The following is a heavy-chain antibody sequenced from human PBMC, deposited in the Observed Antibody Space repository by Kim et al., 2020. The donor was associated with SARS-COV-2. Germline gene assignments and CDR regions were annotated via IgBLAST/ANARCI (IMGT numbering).Heavy chain of an antibody. CDR3: AGNGGSGSAYDYFDY. D-gene: IGHD6-25*01. J-gene: IGHJ4*02. V-gene: IGHV4-28*01. CDR1: GCSIRNNNW. Sequence: SETLSLTCGVSGCSIRNNNWWGWIRQPPGERLEWLGFMNYGGETYSNPSLKSRVTMSVDRTKNQFSLILSSVTAVDTAVYFCAGNGGSGSAYDYFDYWGQGILVTVSS. CDR2: MNYGGET.